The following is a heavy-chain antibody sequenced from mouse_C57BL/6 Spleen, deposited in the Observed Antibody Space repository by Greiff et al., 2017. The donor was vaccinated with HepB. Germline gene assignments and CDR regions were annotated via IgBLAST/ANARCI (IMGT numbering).Heavy chain of an antibody. D-gene: IGHD2-4*01. J-gene: IGHJ3*01. CDR2: INYDGSST. CDR1: GFTFSDYY. Sequence: EVKLVESEGGLVQPGSSMKLSCTASGFTFSDYYMAWVRQVPEKGLEWVANINYDGSSTYYLDSLKSRFIISRDNAKNILYLQMSSLKSEDTATYYCAREDGYDYDAGFAYWGQGTLVTVSA. CDR3: AREDGYDYDAGFAY. V-gene: IGHV5-16*01.